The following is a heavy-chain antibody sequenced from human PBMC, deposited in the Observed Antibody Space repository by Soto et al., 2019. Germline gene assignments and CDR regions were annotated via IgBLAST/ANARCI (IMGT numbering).Heavy chain of an antibody. J-gene: IGHJ3*01. CDR3: ARGHVVGSNCDGFDV. CDR2: ILPFFGTA. CDR1: GGSFSREA. D-gene: IGHD2-15*01. V-gene: IGHV1-69*12. Sequence: QVQLVQSGAEVKKPGSSVKVSCKASGGSFSREAINWVRQAPGQGPEWMGGILPFFGTADYAQKFQGRVTLTADESTSTAYMELGSLRSEDTAVYYCARGHVVGSNCDGFDVWGQGTMVIVSS.